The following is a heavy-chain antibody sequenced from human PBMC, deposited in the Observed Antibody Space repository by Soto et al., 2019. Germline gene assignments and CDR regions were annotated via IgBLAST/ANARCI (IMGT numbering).Heavy chain of an antibody. Sequence: GALRLSCAVSGFIFSTYGMHWARQVPGKGLEWVAVISYDGSNKYYADSVKGRFTISRDNSKNTLYLQMNRLRAEDTAVYYCAKDTKQWLALLDYWGEGTLVTXSS. V-gene: IGHV3-30*18. CDR2: ISYDGSNK. CDR3: AKDTKQWLALLDY. CDR1: GFIFSTYG. J-gene: IGHJ4*02. D-gene: IGHD6-19*01.